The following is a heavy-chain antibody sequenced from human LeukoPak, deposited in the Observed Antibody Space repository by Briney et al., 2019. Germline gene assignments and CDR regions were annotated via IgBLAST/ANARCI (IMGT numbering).Heavy chain of an antibody. CDR1: GFTFRNFW. CDR2: VSDNGART. D-gene: IGHD3-16*02. Sequence: GGSLRLSCGASGFTFRNFWMNWVRQAPGKGLEWVSGVSDNGARTYYGDSVKGRFTISRDNSKNAVFLQMNSLRADDTAIYYCAKSQDLLVILPPLDKWGQGTLVSVSS. V-gene: IGHV3-23*01. CDR3: AKSQDLLVILPPLDK. J-gene: IGHJ4*02.